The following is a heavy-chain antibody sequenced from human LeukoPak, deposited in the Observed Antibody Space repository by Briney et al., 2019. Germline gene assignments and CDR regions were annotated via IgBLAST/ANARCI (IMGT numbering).Heavy chain of an antibody. V-gene: IGHV4-39*07. CDR1: GGSISSSSYY. CDR2: IYYSGST. Sequence: SETLSLTCTVSGGSISSSSYYWGWIRQPPGKGLEWIGSIYYSGSTYYNPSLKSRVTISVDTSKNQFSLKLSSVTAADTAVYYYARVNYGSGTMGFDYWGQGTLVTVSS. D-gene: IGHD3-10*01. CDR3: ARVNYGSGTMGFDY. J-gene: IGHJ4*02.